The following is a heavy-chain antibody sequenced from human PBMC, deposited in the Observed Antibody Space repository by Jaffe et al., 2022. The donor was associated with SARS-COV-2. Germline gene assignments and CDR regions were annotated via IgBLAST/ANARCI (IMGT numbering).Heavy chain of an antibody. CDR3: AINMEEGYFDY. Sequence: QVQLVQSGAEVKKPGASVKVSCKASGYTFTSYYMHWVRQAPGQGLEWMGIINPSGGSTSYAQKFQGRVTMTRDTSTSTVYMELSSLRSEDTAVYYCAINMEEGYFDYWGQGTLVTVSS. V-gene: IGHV1-46*01. CDR1: GYTFTSYY. J-gene: IGHJ4*02. D-gene: IGHD3-10*01. CDR2: INPSGGST.